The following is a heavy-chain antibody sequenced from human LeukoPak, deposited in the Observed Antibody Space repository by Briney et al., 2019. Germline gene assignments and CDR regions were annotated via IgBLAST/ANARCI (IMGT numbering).Heavy chain of an antibody. CDR1: GGSISSGSYY. J-gene: IGHJ4*02. V-gene: IGHV4-61*02. D-gene: IGHD3-22*01. Sequence: SQTLSLTCTVSGGSISSGSYYWSWIRQPAGKGLEWIGRIYTSGSTNYNPSLKSRVTISVDTSKNQFSLKLSSVTAADTAVYCCASGGSSGYYDYWGQGTLVTVSS. CDR3: ASGGSSGYYDY. CDR2: IYTSGST.